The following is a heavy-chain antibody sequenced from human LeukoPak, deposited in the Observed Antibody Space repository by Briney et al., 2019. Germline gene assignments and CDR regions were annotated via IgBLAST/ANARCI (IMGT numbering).Heavy chain of an antibody. Sequence: GGSLRLSCAASGFTFSSYGMPRVRQAPGKGLERVAFIRYDGSNKYYADSVKGRFTISRDNSKNTLYLQVNSLRAEDTAVYYCAKDPSFRPGYFDYWGQGTLVTVSS. CDR2: IRYDGSNK. CDR1: GFTFSSYG. J-gene: IGHJ4*02. CDR3: AKDPSFRPGYFDY. V-gene: IGHV3-30*02.